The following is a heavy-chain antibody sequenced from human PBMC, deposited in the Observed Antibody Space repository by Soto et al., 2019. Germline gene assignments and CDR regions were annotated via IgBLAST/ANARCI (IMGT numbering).Heavy chain of an antibody. CDR2: ISGSGGST. CDR1: GFILSNHA. CDR3: VSFLVSQVP. V-gene: IGHV3-23*01. Sequence: CEASGFILSNHAMSWVRQAPGKGLEWVSAISGSGGSTYYADSVKGRFTISRDNSKNTLYLQMNSLRAEDTAVYYCVSFLVSQVPWGQGTLVTVSS. J-gene: IGHJ5*02. D-gene: IGHD3-3*02.